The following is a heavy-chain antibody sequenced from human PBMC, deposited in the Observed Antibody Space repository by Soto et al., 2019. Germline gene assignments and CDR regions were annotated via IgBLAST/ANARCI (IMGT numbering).Heavy chain of an antibody. CDR1: GGSVSNKTYY. D-gene: IGHD4-17*01. CDR3: ARTTAVPNTLRSRYFFDY. CDR2: VYYSGTT. Sequence: SETLSLTCSVSGGSVSNKTYYWSWIRQPPGKRLEWIGYVYYSGTTNYNPSLKSRVTISVDLSKNQLSLRLSYVTTADTALYYCARTTAVPNTLRSRYFFDYWGQGTLVTVSS. J-gene: IGHJ4*02. V-gene: IGHV4-61*01.